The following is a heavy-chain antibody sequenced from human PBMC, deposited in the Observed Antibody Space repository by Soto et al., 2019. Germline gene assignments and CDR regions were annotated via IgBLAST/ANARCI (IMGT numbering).Heavy chain of an antibody. CDR2: ISNDGNNQ. V-gene: IGHV3-30*18. D-gene: IGHD2-21*01. CDR3: AKGGGDSSAFEF. J-gene: IGHJ3*01. CDR1: GFSFSSDG. Sequence: SVVLSCAASGFSFSSDGMHGFRQAPGKGLEWVAIISNDGNNQYYGEAVKGRFTISRDNSKNTLYMQMNSLRAEDTAVYYYAKGGGDSSAFEFWGQGTMVTVSS.